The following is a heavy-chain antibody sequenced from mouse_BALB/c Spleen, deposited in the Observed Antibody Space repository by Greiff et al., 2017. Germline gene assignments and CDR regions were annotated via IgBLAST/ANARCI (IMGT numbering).Heavy chain of an antibody. CDR1: GFTFSSYA. J-gene: IGHJ2*01. Sequence: EVKLMESGGGLVKPGGSLKLSCAASGFTFSSYAMSWVRQTPEKRLEWVASISSGGSTYYPDSVKGRFTISRDNARNILYLQMSSLRSEDTAMYYCARGDGYYLYYFDYWGQGTTLTVSS. CDR3: ARGDGYYLYYFDY. V-gene: IGHV5-6-5*01. CDR2: ISSGGST. D-gene: IGHD2-3*01.